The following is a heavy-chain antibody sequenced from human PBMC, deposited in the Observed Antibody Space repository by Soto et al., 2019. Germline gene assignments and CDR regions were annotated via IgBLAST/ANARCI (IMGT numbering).Heavy chain of an antibody. V-gene: IGHV4-30-4*01. CDR3: VRSRQMESGNDYGLDV. Sequence: QVQLQESGSGLVKPSQTLSLTCTVSGVSLNTADTWWSCIRKCPGKGREFIEYYHSAGSTCYDESFRSRVIISADSSNRQFSRKLSSVTVADTAVYFCVRSRQMESGNDYGLDVWGQGTTVNVSS. CDR2: YHSAGST. J-gene: IGHJ6*02. CDR1: GVSLNTADTW. D-gene: IGHD1-1*01.